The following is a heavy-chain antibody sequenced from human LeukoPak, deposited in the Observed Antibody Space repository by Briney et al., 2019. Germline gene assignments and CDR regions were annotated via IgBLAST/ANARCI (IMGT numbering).Heavy chain of an antibody. CDR3: ARARSLTSYDFWSGYYDPLYFDY. J-gene: IGHJ4*02. CDR1: GGTFSSYA. CDR2: IIPIFGTA. D-gene: IGHD3-3*01. Sequence: GASVKVSCKASGGTFSSYAISWVRQAPGQGLEWMGGIIPIFGTANYAQKFQGRVTITADESTSTAYMELSSLRSEDTAVYYCARARSLTSYDFWSGYYDPLYFDYWGQGTLVTVSS. V-gene: IGHV1-69*13.